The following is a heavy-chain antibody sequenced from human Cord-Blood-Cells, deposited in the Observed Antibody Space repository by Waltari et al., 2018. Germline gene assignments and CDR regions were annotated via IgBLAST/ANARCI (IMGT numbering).Heavy chain of an antibody. J-gene: IGHJ3*02. D-gene: IGHD2-2*01. CDR3: ARDGPGYCSSTSCYAFDI. CDR2: IYSGGST. V-gene: IGHV3-53*01. Sequence: EVQLVESGGGLIQPGGSLRLSCAASGFTVSSNYMSWVRQAPGKGLEWVSVIYSGGSTYYADSVTGRFTISRDNSKNTLYLQMNSLRAEDTAVYYCARDGPGYCSSTSCYAFDIWGQGTMVTVSS. CDR1: GFTVSSNY.